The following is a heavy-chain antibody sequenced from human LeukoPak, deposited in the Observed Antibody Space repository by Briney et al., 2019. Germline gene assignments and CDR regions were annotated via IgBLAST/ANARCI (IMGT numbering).Heavy chain of an antibody. CDR2: IGGSGGGT. D-gene: IGHD3-9*01. Sequence: GGSLRLSCAASGFTFSNYAMSWVRQAPGKGLEWVSGIGGSGGGTYYADSAKGRFTISRDNSKYTLYLQMNSLRAEDTAVYYCAKQGPLEFDILPGYRPFNCWGQGTLVTVSS. CDR3: AKQGPLEFDILPGYRPFNC. J-gene: IGHJ4*02. CDR1: GFTFSNYA. V-gene: IGHV3-23*01.